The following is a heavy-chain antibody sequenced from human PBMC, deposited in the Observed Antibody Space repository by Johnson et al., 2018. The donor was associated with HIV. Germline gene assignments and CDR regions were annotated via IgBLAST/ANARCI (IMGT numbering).Heavy chain of an antibody. CDR2: IYSGGST. Sequence: QVQLVESGGGVVQPGRSLRLSCAASGFAFSHYGMHWVRQAPGKGLEWVSVIYSGGSTFYADSVKGRFTISRDNSGNTLYLQMDSLRVEDTAVYYCARRSWVLLHAFDIWGQGTMVTVSS. V-gene: IGHV3-NL1*01. CDR1: GFAFSHYG. J-gene: IGHJ3*02. CDR3: ARRSWVLLHAFDI. D-gene: IGHD3-22*01.